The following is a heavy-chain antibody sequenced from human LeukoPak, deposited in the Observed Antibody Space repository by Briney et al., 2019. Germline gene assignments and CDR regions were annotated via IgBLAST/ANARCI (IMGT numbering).Heavy chain of an antibody. J-gene: IGHJ4*02. Sequence: ASVKVSCKASGYTFTNYGLSWVRQAPGQGLEWMGWINSYKGNTVYAQNLQGRVTMTRDTSTSTAYMELRSLRFDDTAVYYCVREGSIWFDYWGQGTLVTVSS. CDR3: VREGSIWFDY. V-gene: IGHV1-18*01. CDR2: INSYKGNT. D-gene: IGHD6-13*01. CDR1: GYTFTNYG.